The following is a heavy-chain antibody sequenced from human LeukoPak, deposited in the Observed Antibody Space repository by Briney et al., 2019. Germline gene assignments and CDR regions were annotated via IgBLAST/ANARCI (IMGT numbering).Heavy chain of an antibody. CDR1: GGSISSGDYY. Sequence: SQTLSLTCTVSGGSISSGDYYWSWIRQPPGKGLEWIAYMYYSGSTYYNPSLKSRVTMSADTSKNQLSLKLTSVTAADTAVYYCAATGGSYGYSGFDSWGQGTLVTVSS. D-gene: IGHD3-16*01. V-gene: IGHV4-30-4*01. CDR3: AATGGSYGYSGFDS. CDR2: MYYSGST. J-gene: IGHJ4*02.